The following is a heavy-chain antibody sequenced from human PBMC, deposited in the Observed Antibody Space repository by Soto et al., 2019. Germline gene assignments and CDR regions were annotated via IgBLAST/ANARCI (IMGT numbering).Heavy chain of an antibody. Sequence: QITLKESGPTLVKPTQTLTLTCTFSGFSLRTSRVGVGWIRQPPGKALEWLALIYWDDDKRYSPSLKSRLTITKDTSKNQVVLTMTNMDPVDTATYYCAHRNIVGANEGFDYWGQGTLVTVSS. D-gene: IGHD1-26*01. V-gene: IGHV2-5*02. CDR1: GFSLRTSRVG. CDR3: AHRNIVGANEGFDY. J-gene: IGHJ4*02. CDR2: IYWDDDK.